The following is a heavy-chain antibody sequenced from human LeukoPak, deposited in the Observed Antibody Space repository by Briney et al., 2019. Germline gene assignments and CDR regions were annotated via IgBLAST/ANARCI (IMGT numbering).Heavy chain of an antibody. V-gene: IGHV3-74*01. CDR1: GFTFSSYW. CDR2: IASDGSST. D-gene: IGHD2-15*01. J-gene: IGHJ4*02. Sequence: GGSLRLSCAASGFTFSSYWMNWVRQAPGKGLVWVSRIASDGSSTTYADSVKGRFSISRDNAKNTLYLQMNSLRAEDAAVYYCAKQLGYCSDGSCYFPYWGQGTLVTVSS. CDR3: AKQLGYCSDGSCYFPY.